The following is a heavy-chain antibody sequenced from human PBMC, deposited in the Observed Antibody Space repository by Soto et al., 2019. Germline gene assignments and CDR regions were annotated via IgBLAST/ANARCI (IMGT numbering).Heavy chain of an antibody. CDR1: GYSFTNYW. Sequence: PGESLKISCKGSGYSFTNYWIGWVRQMPGKGLEWMGIIYPSDSDTRYSPSFQGQVTISADKSINTAYLQWSNLKASDTAIYYCARPMDYSTSLSFLYWCQGTLVTVSS. CDR3: ARPMDYSTSLSFLY. V-gene: IGHV5-51*01. CDR2: IYPSDSDT. J-gene: IGHJ4*02. D-gene: IGHD3-16*02.